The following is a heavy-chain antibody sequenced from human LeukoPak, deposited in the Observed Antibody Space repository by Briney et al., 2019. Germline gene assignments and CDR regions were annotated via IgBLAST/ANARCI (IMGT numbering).Heavy chain of an antibody. CDR1: GFTFSSYG. V-gene: IGHV3-30*02. CDR2: IRYDGSNK. Sequence: PGGSLRLSCAASGFTFSSYGMHWVRQAPGKGLEWVAFIRYDGSNKYYADSVKGRFTISRDNSKNTLYLQMNSLRAEDTAVYYCAKDHCSSTSCPEVYYYYYMDVWGKGTTVTVSS. J-gene: IGHJ6*03. D-gene: IGHD2-2*01. CDR3: AKDHCSSTSCPEVYYYYYMDV.